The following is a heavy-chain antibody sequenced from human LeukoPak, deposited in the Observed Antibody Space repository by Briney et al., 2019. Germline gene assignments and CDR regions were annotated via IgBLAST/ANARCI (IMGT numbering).Heavy chain of an antibody. V-gene: IGHV1-69*04. J-gene: IGHJ4*02. D-gene: IGHD3-22*01. Sequence: ASVKVSCKASGGTFSSYAISWVRQAPGQGLEWMGRIIPILGIANYAQKFQGRVTITADKSTSTAYMELSSLRSEDTAVYYCARDAEAGYDSSGYRDYWGQGTLVTVSS. CDR3: ARDAEAGYDSSGYRDY. CDR1: GGTFSSYA. CDR2: IIPILGIA.